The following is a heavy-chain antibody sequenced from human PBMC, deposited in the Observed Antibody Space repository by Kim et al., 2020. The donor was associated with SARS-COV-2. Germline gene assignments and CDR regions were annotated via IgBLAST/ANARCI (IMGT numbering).Heavy chain of an antibody. V-gene: IGHV4-39*01. Sequence: SETLSLTCTVSGGSISSSSYYWGWIRQPPGKGLEWIGSIYYSGSTYYNPSLKSRVTISVDTSKNQFSLKLSSVTAADTAVYYCARYSLRIQLWLDPWGQGTLVTVSS. CDR1: GGSISSSSYY. CDR3: ARYSLRIQLWLDP. D-gene: IGHD5-18*01. J-gene: IGHJ5*02. CDR2: IYYSGST.